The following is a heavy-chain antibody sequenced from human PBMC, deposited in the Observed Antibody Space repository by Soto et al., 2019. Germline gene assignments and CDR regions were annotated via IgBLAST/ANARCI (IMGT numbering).Heavy chain of an antibody. D-gene: IGHD5-12*01. J-gene: IGHJ4*02. CDR2: ISGSGGST. Sequence: EVQLLESGGGLVQPGGSLRLSCAASGFTFSSYVMNWVRQAPGEGLEWVSGISGSGGSTYYVDSVKGRFTISRDNSKDTVDLQMNSLRAEETAVYYCAKGLSSGGYPHVFDYWGQGTLVTVSS. CDR3: AKGLSSGGYPHVFDY. V-gene: IGHV3-23*01. CDR1: GFTFSSYV.